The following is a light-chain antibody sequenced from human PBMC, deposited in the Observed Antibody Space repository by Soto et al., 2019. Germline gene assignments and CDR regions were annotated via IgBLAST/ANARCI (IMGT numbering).Light chain of an antibody. CDR1: QSVGTR. V-gene: IGKV3-15*01. CDR2: ETS. Sequence: EIVMTQSPDTVSVSPGEGAELSCRASQSVGTRVAWYQQKFGQPPRLLIYETSTRANGIPARFSGGGSGTDFTLTISSLQPEDFATFYCQQLNSYPRTFGGGTKVDIK. CDR3: QQLNSYPRT. J-gene: IGKJ4*01.